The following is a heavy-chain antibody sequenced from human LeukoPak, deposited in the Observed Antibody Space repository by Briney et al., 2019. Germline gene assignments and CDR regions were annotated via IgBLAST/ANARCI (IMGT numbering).Heavy chain of an antibody. D-gene: IGHD3-22*01. CDR3: ARETPADSSGYYRDYFDY. V-gene: IGHV4-59*01. Sequence: PSETLSLTCTVSGGSISSYYWSWIRQPPGKGLEWIGYIYYSGSTNYNPSLKSRVTISVDTSKNQFSLKLSSVTAADTAVYYCARETPADSSGYYRDYFDYWGQGTLVTVSS. CDR1: GGSISSYY. J-gene: IGHJ4*02. CDR2: IYYSGST.